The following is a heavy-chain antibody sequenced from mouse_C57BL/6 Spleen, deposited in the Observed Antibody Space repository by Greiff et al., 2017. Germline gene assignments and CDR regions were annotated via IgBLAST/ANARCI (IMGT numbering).Heavy chain of an antibody. D-gene: IGHD1-1*01. Sequence: QVQLKESGPGLVKPSQSLFLTCSITGFPITSGYYWIWIRQSPGKPLEWMGYITHSGETFYNPSLQSPISITRETSKNQFFLQLNSVTTEDTAMYYCAGDIYGSRYFDVWGTGTTVTVSS. CDR3: AGDIYGSRYFDV. V-gene: IGHV12-3*01. CDR1: GFPITSGYY. CDR2: ITHSGET. J-gene: IGHJ1*03.